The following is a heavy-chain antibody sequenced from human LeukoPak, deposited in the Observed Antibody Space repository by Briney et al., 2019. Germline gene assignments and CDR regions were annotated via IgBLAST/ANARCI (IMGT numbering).Heavy chain of an antibody. Sequence: SETLSLTCTVYGGSISSPNYYWSWIRQPAGKGLEWIGRIYTSGSTNYNPSLKSRLTISLDTSKNQFSLKLSSVTAADTAVYYCARDHRESFYDFWSAFDPWGQGTLVTVSS. CDR1: GGSISSPNYY. J-gene: IGHJ5*02. CDR2: IYTSGST. V-gene: IGHV4-61*02. D-gene: IGHD3-3*01. CDR3: ARDHRESFYDFWSAFDP.